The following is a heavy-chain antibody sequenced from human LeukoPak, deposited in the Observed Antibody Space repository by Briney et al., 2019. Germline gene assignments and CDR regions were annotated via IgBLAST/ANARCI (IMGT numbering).Heavy chain of an antibody. Sequence: PGRSLRLSCAASGFTFSSYAMPWVRQAPGKGVEWVAVISYDGSNKYYADSVKGRFTIARDNSKNTLYLQMNSLRAEDTAVYYCTGYRDYDILTGYSQLFDYWGQGTLVTVSS. CDR2: ISYDGSNK. D-gene: IGHD3-9*01. J-gene: IGHJ4*02. CDR1: GFTFSSYA. CDR3: TGYRDYDILTGYSQLFDY. V-gene: IGHV3-30*04.